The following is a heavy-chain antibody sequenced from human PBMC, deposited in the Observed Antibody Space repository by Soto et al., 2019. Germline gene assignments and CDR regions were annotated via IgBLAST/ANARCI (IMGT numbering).Heavy chain of an antibody. V-gene: IGHV4-31*03. J-gene: IGHJ4*02. CDR3: ARADVVVVAASFDY. Sequence: SETLYLTCTVSGGSISSGGYYWSWIRQHPGKGLEWIGYIYYSGSTYYNPSLKSRVTISVDTSKNQFSLKLSSVTAADTAVYYCARADVVVVAASFDYWGQGTLVTVSS. CDR1: GGSISSGGYY. CDR2: IYYSGST. D-gene: IGHD2-15*01.